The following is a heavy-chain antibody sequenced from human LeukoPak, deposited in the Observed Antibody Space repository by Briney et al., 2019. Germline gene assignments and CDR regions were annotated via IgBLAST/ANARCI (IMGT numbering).Heavy chain of an antibody. Sequence: GGSLRLSCAASGFTFSDYYMSWIRQAPGKGLEWVSYISSSGSTIYYADSVKGRFTISRDNAKNSLYLQMNSLGAEDTAVYYCARDREERGYSYGPKRVYFDYWGQGTLVTVSS. V-gene: IGHV3-11*04. D-gene: IGHD5-18*01. CDR2: ISSSGSTI. CDR3: ARDREERGYSYGPKRVYFDY. J-gene: IGHJ4*02. CDR1: GFTFSDYY.